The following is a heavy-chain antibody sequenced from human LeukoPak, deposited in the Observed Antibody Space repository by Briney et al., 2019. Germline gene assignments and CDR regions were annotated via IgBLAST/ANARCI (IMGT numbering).Heavy chain of an antibody. J-gene: IGHJ4*02. D-gene: IGHD6-6*01. CDR1: GFTFSYYA. CDR2: IQYDGSNE. V-gene: IGHV3-30*02. Sequence: GGSLRLSCAASGFTFSYYAMHWVRQAPGKGLQWVAFIQYDGSNEYYADSVKGRFTISRDNSKNTLYLHMNSLRSEDTAVYYCARDAVRSLKYSSPPGHVDYWGQGTLVTVSS. CDR3: ARDAVRSLKYSSPPGHVDY.